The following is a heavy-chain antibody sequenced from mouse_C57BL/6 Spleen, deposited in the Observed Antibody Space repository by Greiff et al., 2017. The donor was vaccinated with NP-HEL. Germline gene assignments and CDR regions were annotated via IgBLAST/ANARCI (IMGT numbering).Heavy chain of an antibody. D-gene: IGHD3-2*02. CDR1: GYTFTSYW. V-gene: IGHV1-64*01. Sequence: QVQLQQPGAELVKPGASVKLSCKASGYTFTSYWMHWVKQRPGQGLEWIGMIHPNSGSTNYNEKFKSKATLTVDKSSSTAYMQLSSLTSEDSAVYYCARWGAAQATDYWGQGTTLTVSS. CDR2: IHPNSGST. J-gene: IGHJ2*01. CDR3: ARWGAAQATDY.